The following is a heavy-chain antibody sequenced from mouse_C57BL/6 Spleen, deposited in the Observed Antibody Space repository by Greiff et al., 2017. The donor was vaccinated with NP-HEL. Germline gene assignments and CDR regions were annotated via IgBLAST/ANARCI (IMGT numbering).Heavy chain of an antibody. D-gene: IGHD1-1*01. CDR1: GFSLTSYG. J-gene: IGHJ1*03. CDR3: AKNPPYYYGSSSWYFDV. CDR2: IWRGGST. Sequence: VQGVESGPGLVQPSQSLSITCTVSGFSLTSYGVHWVRQSPGKGLEWLGVIWRGGSTDYNAAFMSRLSITKDNSKSQVFFKMNSLQADDTAIYYCAKNPPYYYGSSSWYFDVWGTGTTVTVSS. V-gene: IGHV2-5*01.